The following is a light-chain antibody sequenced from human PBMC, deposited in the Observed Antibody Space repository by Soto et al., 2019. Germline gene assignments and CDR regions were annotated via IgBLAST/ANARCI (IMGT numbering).Light chain of an antibody. J-gene: IGLJ2*01. CDR1: SSDIGAYKF. CDR2: EVS. V-gene: IGLV2-8*01. CDR3: SLSAGTNTVV. Sequence: QSALTQPPSASGSPGQSVAISCTVTSSDIGAYKFLSWYQQHPGKAPKLIIYEVSIRPSGVPDRFSGSKSGNTASLTVSGLLAEDEADYDCSLSAGTNTVVFGGGTKLTVL.